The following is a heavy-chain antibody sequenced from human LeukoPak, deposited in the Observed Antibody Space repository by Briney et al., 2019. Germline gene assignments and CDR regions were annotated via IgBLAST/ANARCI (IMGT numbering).Heavy chain of an antibody. D-gene: IGHD3-22*01. V-gene: IGHV3-30-3*01. CDR3: ARDRGHYYDSSGYSYYFDY. CDR2: ISYDGSNK. Sequence: PGRSLRLSCAASGFTFSSYSMHCVRQAPGKGLEWVAVISYDGSNKYYADSVKGRFTISRDNSKNTLYLQMNSLRAEDTAVYYCARDRGHYYDSSGYSYYFDYWGQGTLVTVSS. J-gene: IGHJ4*02. CDR1: GFTFSSYS.